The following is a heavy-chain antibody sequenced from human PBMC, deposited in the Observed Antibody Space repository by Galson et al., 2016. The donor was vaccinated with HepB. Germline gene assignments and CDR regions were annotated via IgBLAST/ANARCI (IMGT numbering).Heavy chain of an antibody. D-gene: IGHD6-25*01. Sequence: SLRLSCAASGFTFSETYMTWIRQAPGKGLGWISYITSSGGLSYYADSMEGRFTISRDNAKNSVYLQINSLRAEDTAVYYCASRGFYGSLDNWGQGTLVTVSS. CDR2: ITSSGGLS. J-gene: IGHJ4*02. V-gene: IGHV3-11*01. CDR3: ASRGFYGSLDN. CDR1: GFTFSETY.